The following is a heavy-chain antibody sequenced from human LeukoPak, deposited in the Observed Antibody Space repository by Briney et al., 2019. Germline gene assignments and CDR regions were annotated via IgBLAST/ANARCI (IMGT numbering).Heavy chain of an antibody. V-gene: IGHV3-74*01. CDR2: IKTDGST. CDR3: ARDAFVGSPFDS. Sequence: GGSQRLPCAASGFAFSNYCIHWVRQAPGRARVWVSCIKTDGSTSYADSVKGRFTISRDNDKNTLYLQMNSLRAEDTAVYYCARDAFVGSPFDSWGEGTLVTVSS. CDR1: GFAFSNYC. J-gene: IGHJ4*02. D-gene: IGHD3-3*02.